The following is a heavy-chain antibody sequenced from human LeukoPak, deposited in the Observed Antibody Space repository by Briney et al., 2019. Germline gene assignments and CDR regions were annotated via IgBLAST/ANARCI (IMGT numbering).Heavy chain of an antibody. D-gene: IGHD3-3*01. CDR1: GFTFSSYS. V-gene: IGHV3-21*04. CDR3: AKVRSGNYDFWSGHASFDY. J-gene: IGHJ4*02. Sequence: GGSLRLSCAASGFTFSSYSMNWVRQAPGKGLEWVSSISSSSSYIYYADSVKGRFTISRDNSKNTLYLQMNSLRAEDTAVYYCAKVRSGNYDFWSGHASFDYWGQGTLVTVSS. CDR2: ISSSSSYI.